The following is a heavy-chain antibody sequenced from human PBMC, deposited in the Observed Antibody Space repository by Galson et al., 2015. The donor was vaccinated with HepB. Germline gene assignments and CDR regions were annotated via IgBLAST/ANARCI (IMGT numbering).Heavy chain of an antibody. CDR3: ARENYRIAVSGVDY. D-gene: IGHD2-21*01. V-gene: IGHV1-2*02. CDR1: GYTFIDCY. J-gene: IGHJ4*02. CDR2: INPNTGGT. Sequence: SVKVSCKASGYTFIDCYIHWVRQAPGQGLEWMGWINPNTGGTNYAQTFQGRVMMTRATSTNTAYMELSGLRSDDTAVYYCARENYRIAVSGVDYWGQGTPVTVSS.